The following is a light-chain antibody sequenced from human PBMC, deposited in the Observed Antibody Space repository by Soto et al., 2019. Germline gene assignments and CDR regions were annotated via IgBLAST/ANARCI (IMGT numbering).Light chain of an antibody. CDR3: QSYDSTLSARYV. CDR2: GNI. CDR1: SSNIRAGYD. V-gene: IGLV1-40*01. Sequence: QSVLTQPPSVSGAPGQSVTISCTGSSSNIRAGYDVHWYQQRPGTAPKLLIFGNINRPSGVPDRFSGSKSGTSASLAITGLQAEDEGDYYCQSYDSTLSARYVFGTGTKVTVL. J-gene: IGLJ1*01.